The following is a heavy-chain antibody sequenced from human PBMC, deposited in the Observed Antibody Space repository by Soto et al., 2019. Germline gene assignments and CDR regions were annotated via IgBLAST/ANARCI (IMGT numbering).Heavy chain of an antibody. CDR1: GGTFSSYA. CDR2: IIPIFGTA. D-gene: IGHD5-18*01. V-gene: IGHV1-69*12. J-gene: IGHJ4*02. CDR3: ARATGGPYSDGPPHIGY. Sequence: QVPLVQSGAEVKKPGSSVKVSCKASGGTFSSYAISWVRQAPRQGLEWMGGIIPIFGTADFAQKFQGRVTMTADESTSTAYMELSSLRSEDTAVYYGARATGGPYSDGPPHIGYWGQVTLVAVSS.